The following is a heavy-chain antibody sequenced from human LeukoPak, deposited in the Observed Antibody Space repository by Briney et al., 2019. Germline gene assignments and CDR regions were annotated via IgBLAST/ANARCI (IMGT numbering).Heavy chain of an antibody. J-gene: IGHJ4*02. D-gene: IGHD3-9*01. CDR1: GFTFSSYG. CDR3: AKSLRYFDWLPPGDY. Sequence: PGGSLRLSCAASGFTFSSYGMHWVRQAPGKGLEWVAVISYDGSNKYYVDSVKGRFTISRDNSKNSLYLQMNSLRAEDTAVYYCAKSLRYFDWLPPGDYWGQGTLVTVSS. CDR2: ISYDGSNK. V-gene: IGHV3-30*18.